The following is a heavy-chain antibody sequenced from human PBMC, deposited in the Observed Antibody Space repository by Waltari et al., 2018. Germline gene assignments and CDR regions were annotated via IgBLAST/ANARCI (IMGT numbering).Heavy chain of an antibody. CDR2: ISRSGTTM. Sequence: QAQLVESGGGLVRPEGSLRLSCSASGFTFSYFYMSWIRPAPGKGLEWVSSISRSGTTMAYGDSVKGRFILSRDNAKNSLSLQMNSLRAEDTAVYYCARETLVDNAFDIWGQGTLVTVSS. CDR1: GFTFSYFY. CDR3: ARETLVDNAFDI. D-gene: IGHD2-8*02. V-gene: IGHV3-11*04. J-gene: IGHJ3*02.